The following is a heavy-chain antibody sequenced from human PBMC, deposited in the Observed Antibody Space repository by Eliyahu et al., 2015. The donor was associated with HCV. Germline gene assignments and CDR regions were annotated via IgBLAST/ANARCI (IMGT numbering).Heavy chain of an antibody. CDR3: AKEGYSSSSGDGMDV. V-gene: IGHV3-43*01. Sequence: EVQLVESGGVVVQPGGSLRLSCAASGFTFDDYTMHWVRQAPGKGLEWVSLISWDGGSTYYADSVKGRFTISRDNSKNSLYLQMNSLRTEDTALYYCAKEGYSSSSGDGMDVWGQGTTVTVSS. J-gene: IGHJ6*02. D-gene: IGHD6-6*01. CDR2: ISWDGGST. CDR1: GFTFDDYT.